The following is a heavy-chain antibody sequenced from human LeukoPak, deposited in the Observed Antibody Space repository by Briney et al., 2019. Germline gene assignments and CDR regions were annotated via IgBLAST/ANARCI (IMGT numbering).Heavy chain of an antibody. J-gene: IGHJ4*02. CDR1: GYSISSGYY. CDR3: ARGVMVVDFDY. D-gene: IGHD2-15*01. Sequence: SETLSLTCAVSGYSISSGYYWGWIRQPPGKGLEWIGSIYHSGSTYYNPSLKSRVTISVDTSKNQFSLKLSSVTAADTAVYYCARGVMVVDFDYWGQGTLVTVSS. V-gene: IGHV4-38-2*01. CDR2: IYHSGST.